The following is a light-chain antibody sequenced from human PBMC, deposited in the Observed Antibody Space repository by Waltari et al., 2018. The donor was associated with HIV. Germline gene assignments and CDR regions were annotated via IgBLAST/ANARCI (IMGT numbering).Light chain of an antibody. CDR3: AAWDDRLNLV. V-gene: IGLV1-47*01. Sequence: QSVLTQPPSASGTPGQRATISCFGSNSNIGSNYVYWYQQLPGMAPKLLIYKNNQRPSGVPDRFSGSKSGTSASRAISGRRSEDEADYYCAAWDDRLNLVFGGGTKLTVL. CDR2: KNN. J-gene: IGLJ2*01. CDR1: NSNIGSNY.